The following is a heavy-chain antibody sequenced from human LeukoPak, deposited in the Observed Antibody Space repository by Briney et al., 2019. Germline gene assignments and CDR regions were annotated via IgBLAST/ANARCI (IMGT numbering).Heavy chain of an antibody. CDR2: ISWNSEII. J-gene: IGHJ3*01. CDR1: GFTFDDYS. D-gene: IGHD2-15*01. CDR3: AKDRGGSSQLGDAFDV. Sequence: PGRSLRLSCAASGFTFDDYSIHWVRQAPGKGLEWVSGISWNSEIIAYVDSVKGRFTIARDSAKNSLYLQMNSVRPEDTALYYCAKDRGGSSQLGDAFDVWGQGTMVSVSS. V-gene: IGHV3-9*01.